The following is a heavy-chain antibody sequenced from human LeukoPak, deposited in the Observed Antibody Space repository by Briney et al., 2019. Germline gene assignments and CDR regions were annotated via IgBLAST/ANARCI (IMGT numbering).Heavy chain of an antibody. CDR2: IIPIFGTA. J-gene: IGHJ6*03. CDR3: AREGIVVVPAAMQDYYYYMDV. D-gene: IGHD2-2*01. V-gene: IGHV1-69*13. Sequence: SVKVSCKASGGTFSSYAISWVRQAPGQGLEWMGGIIPIFGTANYAQKFQGRVTITADESTSTAYMELSSLRSEDTAVYYCAREGIVVVPAAMQDYYYYMDVWGKGTTVTVSS. CDR1: GGTFSSYA.